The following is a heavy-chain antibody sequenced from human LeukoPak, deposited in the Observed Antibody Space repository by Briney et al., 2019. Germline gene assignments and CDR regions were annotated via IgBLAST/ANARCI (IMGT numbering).Heavy chain of an antibody. CDR2: ISGSGGST. D-gene: IGHD5-12*01. J-gene: IGHJ4*02. V-gene: IGHV3-23*01. Sequence: GGSLRLSCAASGFTFSSYATSWVRQAPGKGLEWVSAISGSGGSTYYADSVKGRFTISRDNSKNTLYLQMNSLRAEDTAVYYCAKDQSSGYCFDYWGQGTLVTVSS. CDR3: AKDQSSGYCFDY. CDR1: GFTFSSYA.